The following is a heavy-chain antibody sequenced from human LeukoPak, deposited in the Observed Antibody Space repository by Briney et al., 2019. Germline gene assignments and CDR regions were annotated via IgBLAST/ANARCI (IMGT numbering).Heavy chain of an antibody. CDR1: GFTFSSYG. CDR2: IWSDGSNK. V-gene: IGHV3-33*01. CDR3: ARSVVVVTGGSKFFDY. D-gene: IGHD3-22*01. Sequence: GRSLRLSCAASGFTFSSYGMHWVRQAPGKGLEWVAGIWSDGSNKYYADSVKGRFTISRDNSKNTLYLQMTTLRAEDTAVYYCARSVVVVTGGSKFFDYWGQGTLVTVSS. J-gene: IGHJ4*02.